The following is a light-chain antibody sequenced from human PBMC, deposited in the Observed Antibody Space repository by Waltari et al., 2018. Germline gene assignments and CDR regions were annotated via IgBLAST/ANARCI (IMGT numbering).Light chain of an antibody. V-gene: IGLV2-23*02. Sequence: QSALTQPASASGSPGQSITISCTATRSTIGDFNLVSWYQQHPGEAPRLLIYEVTKRPSGISDRFSASKSGNTASLTISRLQPEDEATYYCCSFASRSIFGGGTKVTVL. CDR1: RSTIGDFNL. CDR2: EVT. J-gene: IGLJ2*01. CDR3: CSFASRSI.